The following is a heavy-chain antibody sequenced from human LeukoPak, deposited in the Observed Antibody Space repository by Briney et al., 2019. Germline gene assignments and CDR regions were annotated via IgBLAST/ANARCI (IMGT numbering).Heavy chain of an antibody. J-gene: IGHJ4*02. V-gene: IGHV4-38-2*02. D-gene: IGHD1-26*01. CDR2: IYHSGST. Sequence: SETLSLTCTVSGYSISSGYYWGWIRQPPGKGLEWIGSIYHSGSTYYNPSLKSRVTISVDTSKNQFSLKLSSVTAADTAVYYCARGRELLSLDYWGQGTLVTVSS. CDR1: GYSISSGYY. CDR3: ARGRELLSLDY.